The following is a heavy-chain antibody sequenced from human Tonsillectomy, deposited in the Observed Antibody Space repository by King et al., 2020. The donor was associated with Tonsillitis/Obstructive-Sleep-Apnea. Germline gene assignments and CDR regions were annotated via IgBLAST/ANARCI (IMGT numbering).Heavy chain of an antibody. CDR2: ISGSGGHT. J-gene: IGHJ3*02. CDR1: GFTFSSHG. CDR3: ARRGFINGWYFDI. D-gene: IGHD6-19*01. Sequence: DVQLVESGGGLEQPGGSLRLSCAASGFTFSSHGMSWVRQAPGRGLEWVSSISGSGGHTYYADSVKGRLTISRDNSKNTVYLQMNSLRVEDTAVYYCARRGFINGWYFDIWGQGTMITVSS. V-gene: IGHV3-23*04.